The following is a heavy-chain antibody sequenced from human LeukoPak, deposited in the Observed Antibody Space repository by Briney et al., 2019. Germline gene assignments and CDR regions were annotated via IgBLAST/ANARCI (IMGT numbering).Heavy chain of an antibody. V-gene: IGHV1-2*02. D-gene: IGHD3-10*01. Sequence: ASVKVSCKASGYTFTGYYMHWVRQAPGQGLEWMGWINPNSGGTNCAQKFQGRVTMTRDTSISTAYMELSRLRSDDTAVYYCARDSYYGSGRPYYYMDVWGKGTTVTVSS. CDR3: ARDSYYGSGRPYYYMDV. CDR2: INPNSGGT. J-gene: IGHJ6*03. CDR1: GYTFTGYY.